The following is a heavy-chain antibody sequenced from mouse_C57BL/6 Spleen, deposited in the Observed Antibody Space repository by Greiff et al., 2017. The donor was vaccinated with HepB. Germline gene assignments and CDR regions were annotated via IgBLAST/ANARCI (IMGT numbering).Heavy chain of an antibody. CDR1: GYTFTSYW. J-gene: IGHJ2*01. Sequence: QVQLQQPGAELVKPGASVKLSCKASGYTFTSYWMQWVKQRPGQGLEWIGEIDPSDSYTNYNQKFKGKATLTVDTSSSTAYMQLSSLTSEDSAVYYGARASTVVAGGDYWGQGTTLTVSS. V-gene: IGHV1-50*01. D-gene: IGHD1-1*01. CDR3: ARASTVVAGGDY. CDR2: IDPSDSYT.